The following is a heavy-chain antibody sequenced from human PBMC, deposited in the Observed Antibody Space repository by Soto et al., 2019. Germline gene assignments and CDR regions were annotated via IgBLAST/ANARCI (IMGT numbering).Heavy chain of an antibody. CDR2: IYYSGST. Sequence: PSETLSLTCTVSGGSISSSSYYWGWIRQPPGKGLEWIGSIYYSGSTYYNPSLKSRVTISVDTSKNQFSLKLSSVTAADTAVYYCARVPLFRGAHWFDPWGQGTLVTVSS. V-gene: IGHV4-39*01. CDR3: ARVPLFRGAHWFDP. J-gene: IGHJ5*02. CDR1: GGSISSSSYY. D-gene: IGHD3-10*01.